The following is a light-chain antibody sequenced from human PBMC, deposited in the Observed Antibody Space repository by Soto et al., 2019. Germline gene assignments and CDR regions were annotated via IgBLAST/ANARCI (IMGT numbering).Light chain of an antibody. CDR3: QQYGSSPYT. CDR1: QSVSSNY. CDR2: GAS. J-gene: IGKJ2*01. Sequence: EIVLTQSPGTLSLSPGERATLSCRASQSVSSNYLAWYQQKPGQAPMLLIHGASSRATGIPDRFSGSGSGTDFTITIDRLEPEDFAVYYCQQYGSSPYTFGKGTKLEIK. V-gene: IGKV3-20*01.